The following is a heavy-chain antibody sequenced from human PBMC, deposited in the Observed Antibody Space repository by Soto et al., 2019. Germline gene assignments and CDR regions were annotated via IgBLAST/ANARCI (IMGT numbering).Heavy chain of an antibody. CDR3: ARRPDNIEYCSSGGMDV. D-gene: IGHD6-6*01. CDR1: GYSFTSYW. V-gene: IGHV5-51*01. Sequence: GESLKTSCKGSGYSFTSYWIGWVRQRPGKGLEWMGIIYPGDSDTRYSPSSQGQVTSSADKSISTAYLQRSSPKASDTAMYLCARRPDNIEYCSSGGMDVWGQGTTVTVSS. J-gene: IGHJ6*02. CDR2: IYPGDSDT.